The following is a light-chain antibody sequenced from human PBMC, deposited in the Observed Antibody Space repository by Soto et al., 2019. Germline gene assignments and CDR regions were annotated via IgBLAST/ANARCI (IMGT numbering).Light chain of an antibody. J-gene: IGLJ2*01. V-gene: IGLV2-14*01. Sequence: QSALTQPASVSGSPGQSITISCTGTSSDVGAYNYISWYQQHPGKAPKLMIYEVSNRPSGVSTRFSGSKSGNTASLTISGLQAEDEGDYYCSTYLNSITFVIFGGGTKLTVL. CDR2: EVS. CDR1: SSDVGAYNY. CDR3: STYLNSITFVI.